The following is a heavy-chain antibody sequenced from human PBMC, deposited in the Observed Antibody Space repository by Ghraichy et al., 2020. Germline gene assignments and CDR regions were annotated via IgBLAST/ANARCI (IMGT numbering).Heavy chain of an antibody. D-gene: IGHD3-9*01. CDR3: AKVGHDILTGYPYYYYGMDV. CDR1: GFTFSSYA. J-gene: IGHJ6*02. Sequence: GGSLRLSCAASGFTFSSYAMSWVRQAPGKGLEWVSAISGSGGSTYYADSVKGRFTISRDNSKNTLYLQMNSLRAEDTAVYYCAKVGHDILTGYPYYYYGMDVWGQGTTVTVSS. CDR2: ISGSGGST. V-gene: IGHV3-23*01.